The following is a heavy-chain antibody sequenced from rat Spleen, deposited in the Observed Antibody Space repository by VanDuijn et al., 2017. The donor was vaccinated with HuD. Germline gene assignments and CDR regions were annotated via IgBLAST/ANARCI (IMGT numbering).Heavy chain of an antibody. V-gene: IGHV5S10*01. J-gene: IGHJ1*01. CDR3: AQRGLITKAAIPWNVRYFDF. Sequence: EVQLVESGGGLVQPGRSLKLSCAASGFTFSDYNMAWVRQAPTTGLEWVATIIYDGSRTYYRDSVKGRFTISRDNAKSTLNLQMDSLRSEDTATYHCAQRGLITKAAIPWNVRYFDFSPPGTPVTVSS. CDR2: IIYDGSRT. CDR1: GFTFSDYN. D-gene: IGHD1-2*01.